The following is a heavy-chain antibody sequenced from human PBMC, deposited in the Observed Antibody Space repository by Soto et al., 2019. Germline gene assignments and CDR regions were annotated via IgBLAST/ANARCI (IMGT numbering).Heavy chain of an antibody. CDR3: ARLYSPHSQCGGDCYSAAFNI. V-gene: IGHV4-30-4*01. CDR1: GGSISSGDSY. CDR2: IYYSGST. Sequence: QVQLQESGPGLVKPSQTLSLTCTVSGGSISSGDSYWSWIRQSPGKGLEWIGYIYYSGSTYSNPSLKSRVTISIDTSKNQFSLKLNSVTAADTAVYYCARLYSPHSQCGGDCYSAAFNIWGQGTMVTVSS. D-gene: IGHD2-21*02. J-gene: IGHJ3*02.